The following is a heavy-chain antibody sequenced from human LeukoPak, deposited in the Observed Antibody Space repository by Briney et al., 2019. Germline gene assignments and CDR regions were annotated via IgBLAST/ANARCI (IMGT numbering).Heavy chain of an antibody. CDR3: ARDRSSGWYGANDH. CDR1: GGSISGYY. V-gene: IGHV4-59*01. J-gene: IGHJ5*02. D-gene: IGHD6-19*01. Sequence: SETLSLTCTVSGGSISGYYWSWIRQPPGKGLEWIGYIYYSGSTNYNPSLESRVTISVDTSKNQFSLKLSSVTAADTAVYYCARDRSSGWYGANDHWGQGILVTVSS. CDR2: IYYSGST.